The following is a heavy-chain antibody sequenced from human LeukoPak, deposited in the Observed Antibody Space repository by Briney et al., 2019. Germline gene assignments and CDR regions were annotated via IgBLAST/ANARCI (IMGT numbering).Heavy chain of an antibody. V-gene: IGHV3-53*01. J-gene: IGHJ4*02. Sequence: PGGSLRLSCAASGFTVNSNYMSWVRQAPGKGLEWVSVIYNGGTTQYADSVKGRFTISRDNSKNTLYLQMNSLRAEDTAVYYCATGFARGNSYWGQGTLVTVSS. D-gene: IGHD1-7*01. CDR3: ATGFARGNSY. CDR1: GFTVNSNY. CDR2: IYNGGTT.